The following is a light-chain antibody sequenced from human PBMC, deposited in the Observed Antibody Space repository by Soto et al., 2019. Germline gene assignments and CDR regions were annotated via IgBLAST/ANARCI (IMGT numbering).Light chain of an antibody. CDR2: DAT. CDR1: QRIGRW. J-gene: IGKJ2*02. V-gene: IGKV1-5*01. Sequence: DIQMTQSPSPLPASVGDSVTIACRASQRIGRWVAWSQPKPGKAPRRLIYDATTLQSGVPSRFSGSAPGTESTLSITSLQAAGFPRYDCQQDNYYSSSTFGRGSKLE. CDR3: QQDNYYSSST.